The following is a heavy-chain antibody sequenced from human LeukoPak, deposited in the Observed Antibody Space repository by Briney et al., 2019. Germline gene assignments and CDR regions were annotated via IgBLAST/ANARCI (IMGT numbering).Heavy chain of an antibody. CDR3: AKPDRFATVTTYFDY. V-gene: IGHV3-23*01. CDR1: GFTFSSYA. D-gene: IGHD4-17*01. CDR2: ISGSGGST. J-gene: IGHJ4*02. Sequence: GGSLRLSCAASGFTFSSYAMSWVRQALGKGLEWVSAISGSGGSTYYADSVKGRFTISRDNSKNTLYLQMNSLRAEDTAVYYCAKPDRFATVTTYFDYWGQGTLVTVSS.